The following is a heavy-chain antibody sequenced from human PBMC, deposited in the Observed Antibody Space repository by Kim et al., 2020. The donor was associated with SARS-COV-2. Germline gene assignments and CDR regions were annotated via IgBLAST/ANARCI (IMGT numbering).Heavy chain of an antibody. CDR1: GYTFINYA. CDR3: ARDPQSGGD. D-gene: IGHD3-10*01. J-gene: IGHJ4*02. Sequence: ASVKVSCKTSGYTFINYAINWVRQVPGQGLEWMGWINTLTGKPTYAQGFAGRFVFSSDTSVATTYLQISGLKSDDTGGYFCARDPQSGGDWGQGTLVTV. CDR2: INTLTGKP. V-gene: IGHV7-4-1*02.